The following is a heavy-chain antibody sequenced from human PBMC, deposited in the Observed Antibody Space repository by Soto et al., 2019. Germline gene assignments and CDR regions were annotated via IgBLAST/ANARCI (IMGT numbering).Heavy chain of an antibody. CDR2: INHSGST. J-gene: IGHJ5*02. D-gene: IGHD5-18*01. CDR3: ARDVDTAMVIWFDP. V-gene: IGHV4-34*01. Sequence: SETLSLTCTVSGGSISCYYWSWIRQPPGKGLEWIGEINHSGSTNYNPSLKSRVTISVDTSKNQFSLKLSSVTAADTAVYYCARDVDTAMVIWFDPWGQGTLVTVSS. CDR1: GGSISCYY.